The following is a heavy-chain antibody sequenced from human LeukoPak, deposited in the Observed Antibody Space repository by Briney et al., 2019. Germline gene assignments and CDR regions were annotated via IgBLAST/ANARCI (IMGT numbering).Heavy chain of an antibody. V-gene: IGHV1-46*01. J-gene: IGHJ1*01. CDR1: GYTFTSYY. Sequence: ASVKVSCKASGYTFTSYYMHWVRQAPGQGLEWMGIINPSGGSTSYAQKFQGRVTMTRDMTTSTVYMELSSLRAEDTAVYYCARAPDSYSSSPQYFQHWGRGTLVTVSS. CDR3: ARAPDSYSSSPQYFQH. D-gene: IGHD6-6*01. CDR2: INPSGGST.